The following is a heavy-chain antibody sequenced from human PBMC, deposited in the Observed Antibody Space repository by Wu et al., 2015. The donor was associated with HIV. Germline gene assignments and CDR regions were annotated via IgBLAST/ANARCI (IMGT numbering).Heavy chain of an antibody. V-gene: IGHV1-69*13. CDR3: ASRTGPRFYYYMDV. D-gene: IGHD5-12*01. J-gene: IGHJ6*03. CDR2: IIPIFGTA. Sequence: QVQLVQSGAEVKKPGSSVKVSCKASGGTFSNSAINWVRQAPGQGLEWMGGIIPIFGTASYAQKFQGRVTITADESTSTAYMELSSLRSEDTAVYYCASRTGPRFYYYMDVWGKGTTVTVSS. CDR1: GGTFSNSA.